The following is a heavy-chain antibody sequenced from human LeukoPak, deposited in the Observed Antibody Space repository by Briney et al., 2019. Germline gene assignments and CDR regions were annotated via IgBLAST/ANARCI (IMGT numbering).Heavy chain of an antibody. J-gene: IGHJ4*02. CDR3: ARDRGGYSYGCDY. V-gene: IGHV3-21*01. CDR2: ISSSSSYI. Sequence: GGSLRLSCAASGFTFSSYSMNWVRQAPGKGLEWVSSISSSSSYIYYADSVKGRFTISRDNAKNSLYLQMNSLRAEDTAVYYCARDRGGYSYGCDYWGQGTLVTVSS. D-gene: IGHD5-18*01. CDR1: GFTFSSYS.